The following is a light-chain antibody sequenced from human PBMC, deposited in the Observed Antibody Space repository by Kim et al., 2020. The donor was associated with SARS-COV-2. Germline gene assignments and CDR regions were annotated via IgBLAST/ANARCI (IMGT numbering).Light chain of an antibody. V-gene: IGLV2-11*01. CDR1: SSDIGNYDY. J-gene: IGLJ2*01. CDR2: DVT. Sequence: QSVTISCTGTSSDIGNYDYISWYQQRPGKAPQLIIFDVTRRPSGVPDRFSGSKSGNTSSLTISGLQPEDEADYHCCSYVGAFILVFGGGTQLTVL. CDR3: CSYVGAFILV.